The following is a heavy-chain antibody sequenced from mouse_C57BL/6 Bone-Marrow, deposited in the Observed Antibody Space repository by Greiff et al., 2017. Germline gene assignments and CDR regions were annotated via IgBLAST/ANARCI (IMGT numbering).Heavy chain of an antibody. CDR2: IYPGDGDT. J-gene: IGHJ3*01. CDR3: ARGGYDAWFAY. D-gene: IGHD2-2*01. Sequence: QVQLKQSGPELVKPGASVKISCKASGYAFSSSCMNWVKQRPGKGLEWIGRIYPGDGDTNYNGKFKGKATLTADKSSSTAYMQLSSLTSEDSAVYFCARGGYDAWFAYWGQGTLVTVSA. V-gene: IGHV1-82*01. CDR1: GYAFSSSC.